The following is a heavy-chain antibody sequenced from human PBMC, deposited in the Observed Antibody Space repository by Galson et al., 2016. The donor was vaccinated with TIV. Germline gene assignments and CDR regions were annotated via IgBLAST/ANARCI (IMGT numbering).Heavy chain of an antibody. D-gene: IGHD3-22*01. CDR1: GYPFSGYH. Sequence: QSGAEVKKTGESLKISCRGSGYPFSGYHIGWVRQVPGKGLEWMGIVYPGNSHTVYSPSFEGQVTISADKPTSTAYLQWSSLKASDTAMYYCARHDSSAFSNWYFNLWGRGTLVTVSS. CDR3: ARHDSSAFSNWYFNL. J-gene: IGHJ2*01. V-gene: IGHV5-51*04. CDR2: VYPGNSHT.